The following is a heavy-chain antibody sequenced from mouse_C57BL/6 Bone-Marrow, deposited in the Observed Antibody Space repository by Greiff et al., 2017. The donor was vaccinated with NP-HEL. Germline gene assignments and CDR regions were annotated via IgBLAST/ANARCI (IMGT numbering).Heavy chain of an antibody. CDR3: AREWDYYGSRYGNYFDY. D-gene: IGHD1-1*01. Sequence: QVQLQQPGAELVRPGTSVKLSCKASGYTFTSYWMHWVKQRPGQGLEWIGVIDPSDSYTNYNQKFKGKATLTVDTSSSTAYMQLSSLTSEDSAVYYCAREWDYYGSRYGNYFDYWGQGTTLTVSS. V-gene: IGHV1-59*01. CDR1: GYTFTSYW. J-gene: IGHJ2*01. CDR2: IDPSDSYT.